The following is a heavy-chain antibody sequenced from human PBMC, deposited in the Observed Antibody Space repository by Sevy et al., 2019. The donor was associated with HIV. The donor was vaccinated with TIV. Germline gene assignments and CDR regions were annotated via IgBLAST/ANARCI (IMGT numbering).Heavy chain of an antibody. CDR1: GFTFSSYS. Sequence: GGSLRLSCAASGFTFSSYSMNWVRQAPGKGLEWVSSISSSSSYIYYADSVKGRFTISGDNAKNSLYLQMNSLRAEDTAVYYCARDFVTIFGKYNWFDPWGQGTLVTVSS. CDR3: ARDFVTIFGKYNWFDP. J-gene: IGHJ5*02. CDR2: ISSSSSYI. V-gene: IGHV3-21*01. D-gene: IGHD3-3*01.